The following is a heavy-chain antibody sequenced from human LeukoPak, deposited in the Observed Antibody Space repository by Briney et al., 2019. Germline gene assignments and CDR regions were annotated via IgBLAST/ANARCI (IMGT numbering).Heavy chain of an antibody. CDR3: ARYTYDSSGYHFDY. V-gene: IGHV3-30*03. CDR2: ISYDGSNK. CDR1: GFTFSSYG. Sequence: GGSLRLSCADSGFTFSSYGMHWVRQAPGKGLEWVAVISYDGSNKYYADSVKGRFTISRDNSKNTLYLQMNSLRAEDTAVYYCARYTYDSSGYHFDYWGQGTLVTVSS. D-gene: IGHD3-22*01. J-gene: IGHJ4*02.